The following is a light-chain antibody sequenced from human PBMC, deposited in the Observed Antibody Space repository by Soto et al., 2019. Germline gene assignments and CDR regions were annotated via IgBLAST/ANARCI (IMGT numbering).Light chain of an antibody. CDR2: YAS. V-gene: IGKV3-15*01. J-gene: IGKJ5*01. CDR1: QSVSNN. Sequence: EIMMTQSPATLSVYPGERVTLSCRASQSVSNNVAWYQQKPGQDPRLLIYYASTRATGIPARFSGSGSGTEFTLTIRSLQSEDFALYYCHQYNNWPAITFGQGTRLEIK. CDR3: HQYNNWPAIT.